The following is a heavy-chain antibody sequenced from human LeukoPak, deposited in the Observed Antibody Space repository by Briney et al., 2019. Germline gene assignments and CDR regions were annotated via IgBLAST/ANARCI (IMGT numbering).Heavy chain of an antibody. V-gene: IGHV3-30*04. J-gene: IGHJ4*02. Sequence: PGRSLRLSCAASGFTFSSYAMHWVRQAPGKGLEWVAVISYDGSNKYYADSVKGRFTISRDNSKDTLYVQMNSLRVEDTAVYYCAKDRAQTPLKYWGQGTLVTVSS. D-gene: IGHD3-10*01. CDR1: GFTFSSYA. CDR3: AKDRAQTPLKY. CDR2: ISYDGSNK.